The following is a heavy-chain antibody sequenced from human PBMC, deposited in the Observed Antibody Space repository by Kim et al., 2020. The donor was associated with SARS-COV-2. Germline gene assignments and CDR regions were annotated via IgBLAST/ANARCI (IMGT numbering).Heavy chain of an antibody. D-gene: IGHD4-17*01. CDR3: ARLGATVVTPGYFDY. J-gene: IGHJ4*02. Sequence: PSFQGQVTISADKSISTAYLQWSSLKASDTAMYYCARLGATVVTPGYFDYWGQGTLVTVSS. V-gene: IGHV5-51*01.